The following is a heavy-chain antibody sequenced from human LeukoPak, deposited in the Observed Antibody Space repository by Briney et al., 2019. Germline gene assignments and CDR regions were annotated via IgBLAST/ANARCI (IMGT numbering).Heavy chain of an antibody. D-gene: IGHD3-22*01. V-gene: IGHV3-48*01. CDR1: GFTFSSYS. Sequence: GGSLRLSCAASGFTFSSYSMNWVRQAPGKGLEWVSYISSSSSTIYYADSVKGRFTISRDNAKNSLYLQMNSLRAEDTAVYYCARDYYDSSGYYDWFDPWGQGTLVTVSS. CDR3: ARDYYDSSGYYDWFDP. CDR2: ISSSSSTI. J-gene: IGHJ5*02.